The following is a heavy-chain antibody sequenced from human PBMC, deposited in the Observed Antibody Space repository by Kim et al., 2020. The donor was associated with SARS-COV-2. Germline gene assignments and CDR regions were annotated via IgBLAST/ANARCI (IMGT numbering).Heavy chain of an antibody. D-gene: IGHD6-13*01. V-gene: IGHV1-2*02. CDR2: INPNSGGT. CDR3: ARVKFSSSWYGHYYYYYGMDV. Sequence: ASVKVSCKASGYTFTGYYMHWVRQAPGQGLEWMGWINPNSGGTNYAQKFQGRVTMTRDTSISTAYMELSRLRSDDTAVYYCARVKFSSSWYGHYYYYYGMDVWGQGTTVTVSS. CDR1: GYTFTGYY. J-gene: IGHJ6*02.